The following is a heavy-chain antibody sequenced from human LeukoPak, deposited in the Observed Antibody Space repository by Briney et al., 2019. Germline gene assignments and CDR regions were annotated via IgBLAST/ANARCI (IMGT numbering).Heavy chain of an antibody. Sequence: SETLSLTCAVYGGSFSGYYWSWIRQPPGKGLEWVAEINHSGSTNYNPSLKSRVTISVDTSKNQFSLKLSSVTAADTAVYYCARGPDGPVPQVDPWGQGTLVTVSS. CDR1: GGSFSGYY. V-gene: IGHV4-34*01. CDR2: INHSGST. CDR3: ARGPDGPVPQVDP. J-gene: IGHJ5*02. D-gene: IGHD1-14*01.